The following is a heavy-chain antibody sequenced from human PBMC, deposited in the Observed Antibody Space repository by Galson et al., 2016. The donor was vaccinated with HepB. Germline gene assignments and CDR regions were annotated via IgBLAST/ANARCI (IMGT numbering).Heavy chain of an antibody. CDR3: TRDDSYGLDV. CDR1: DFTFSGRW. D-gene: IGHD2-21*02. Sequence: SLRLSCAASDFTFSGRWMHWVRQVPGKGLVWVSYINADGTSTTYADSVKGRFTISRDNAKNTVHLQMNSLRAEDTAIYYCTRDDSYGLDVWSQGTTVTVSS. V-gene: IGHV3-74*01. J-gene: IGHJ6*02. CDR2: INADGTST.